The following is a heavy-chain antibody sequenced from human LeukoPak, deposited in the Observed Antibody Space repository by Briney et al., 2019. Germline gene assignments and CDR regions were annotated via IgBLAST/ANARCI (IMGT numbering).Heavy chain of an antibody. CDR2: ITGSGGST. V-gene: IGHV3-23*01. J-gene: IGHJ4*02. CDR3: TKDFHYYGPFDY. Sequence: GGSLRLSCAASGFTFSTYAMNWVRQAPGKGLEWVSTITGSGGSTYYADSVKGRFIISRDNSKNTLDLQMNSLRAEDTAVYYCTKDFHYYGPFDYWGQGILVTVSS. D-gene: IGHD3-22*01. CDR1: GFTFSTYA.